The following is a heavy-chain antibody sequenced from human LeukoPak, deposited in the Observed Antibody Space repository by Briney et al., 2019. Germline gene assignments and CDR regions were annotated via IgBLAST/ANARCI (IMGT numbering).Heavy chain of an antibody. D-gene: IGHD6-13*01. J-gene: IGHJ4*02. CDR2: IDWDDDK. CDR3: ARTTQLAAAGDY. CDR1: GFSLSTSGMC. Sequence: SGPALVKPTQTLTLTCTFSGFSLSTSGMCVSWIRQPPGKALEWLARIDWDDDKYYSTSLKTRLTISKDTSKNQVVLTMANMDPVDTATYYCARTTQLAAAGDYWGQGTLVTVSS. V-gene: IGHV2-70*11.